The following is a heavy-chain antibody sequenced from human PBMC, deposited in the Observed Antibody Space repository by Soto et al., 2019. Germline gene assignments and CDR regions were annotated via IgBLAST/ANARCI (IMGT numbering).Heavy chain of an antibody. D-gene: IGHD2-21*02. J-gene: IGHJ6*02. CDR3: ARRRYCGVDCYSQHYYGMDV. CDR1: GDTFSSYT. V-gene: IGHV1-69*02. CDR2: IITILGIT. Sequence: QVQLVQSGAEVKKPGSSVRVSCRASGDTFSSYTVNWVRQAPGQGLEWMGRIITILGITDYAQKFQGRVTITADTSTSTAYMELSSLRYEDTAVYSCARRRYCGVDCYSQHYYGMDVWGQETTVTVSS.